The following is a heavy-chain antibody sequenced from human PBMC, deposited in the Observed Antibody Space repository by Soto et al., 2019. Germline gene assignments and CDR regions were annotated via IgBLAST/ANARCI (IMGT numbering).Heavy chain of an antibody. CDR2: IYYSGST. D-gene: IGHD2-2*01. CDR1: GGSISSYY. Sequence: PSETLSLTCTVSGGSISSYYWSWIRPPPGKGLEWIGYIYYSGSTNYNPSLKSRVTISVDTSKNQFSLKLSSVTAADTAVYYCARAGRYCSSTSCYVWFDPWGQGTLVTVSS. V-gene: IGHV4-59*08. J-gene: IGHJ5*02. CDR3: ARAGRYCSSTSCYVWFDP.